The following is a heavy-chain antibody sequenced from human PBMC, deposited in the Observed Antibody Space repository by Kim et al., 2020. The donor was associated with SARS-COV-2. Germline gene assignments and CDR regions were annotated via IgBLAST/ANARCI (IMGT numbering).Heavy chain of an antibody. CDR2: ISYDGSHK. D-gene: IGHD2-15*01. CDR3: AKDIVARLGVVVAATPIDY. J-gene: IGHJ4*02. CDR1: GFTFSSYG. V-gene: IGHV3-30*18. Sequence: GGSLRLSCAASGFTFSSYGMHWVRQAPGTGLEWVAVISYDGSHKYYADSVKGRFTISRDNSKNTLYLQMNSLRAEDTAVYYCAKDIVARLGVVVAATPIDYWGQGTLVTVSS.